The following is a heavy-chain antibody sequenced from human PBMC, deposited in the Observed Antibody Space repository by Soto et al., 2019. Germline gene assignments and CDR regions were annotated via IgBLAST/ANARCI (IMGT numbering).Heavy chain of an antibody. D-gene: IGHD4-17*01. J-gene: IGHJ6*03. Sequence: SETLSLTCTVSGGSISSYYWSWIRQPPGNGLEWIGYIYYSGSTNYNPSLKSRVTISVDTSKNQFSLKLSSVTAADTAVYYCARDLPTTVTPYYYYYMDVWGKGTTVTVSS. CDR1: GGSISSYY. CDR2: IYYSGST. CDR3: ARDLPTTVTPYYYYYMDV. V-gene: IGHV4-59*01.